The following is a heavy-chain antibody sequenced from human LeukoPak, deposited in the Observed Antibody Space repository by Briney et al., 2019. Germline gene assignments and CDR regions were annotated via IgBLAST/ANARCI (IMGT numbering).Heavy chain of an antibody. J-gene: IGHJ4*02. V-gene: IGHV3-64D*06. CDR1: GFTFSSYA. Sequence: GGSLRLSCSASGFTFSSYAMHWVRQAPGKGLEYVSAISSNGGSTYYADSVKGRFTISRDNPKNTLYLQMSSLRAEDTAVYYCVKGKSGGSWYYFDYWGQGTLVTVSS. CDR2: ISSNGGST. D-gene: IGHD2-15*01. CDR3: VKGKSGGSWYYFDY.